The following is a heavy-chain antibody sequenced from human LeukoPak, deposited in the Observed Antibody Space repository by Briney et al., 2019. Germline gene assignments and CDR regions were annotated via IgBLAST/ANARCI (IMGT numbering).Heavy chain of an antibody. D-gene: IGHD2-2*01. CDR2: INHSGST. CDR1: GGSFSGYY. J-gene: IGHJ5*02. CDR3: ARGRRKYQLLSGQGNWFDP. Sequence: SETLSLTCAVYGGSFSGYYWSWIRQPPGKGLEWIGEINHSGSTNYNPSLKSRVTISVDTSKNQFSLKLSSVTAADTAVYYCARGRRKYQLLSGQGNWFDPWGQGTLVTVSS. V-gene: IGHV4-34*01.